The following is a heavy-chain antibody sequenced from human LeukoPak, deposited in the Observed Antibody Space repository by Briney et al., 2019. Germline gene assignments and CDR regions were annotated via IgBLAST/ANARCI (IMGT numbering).Heavy chain of an antibody. D-gene: IGHD3-22*01. V-gene: IGHV3-30*03. CDR3: ARGIISARGYFDY. Sequence: GGSLRLSCAASGFTFSSYWMHWVRQAPGKGLEWVAVISYDGSNKYYADPVKGRFTISRDNSKNTLYLQMNSLRAEDTAVYYCARGIISARGYFDYWGQGTLVTVSS. CDR2: ISYDGSNK. CDR1: GFTFSSYW. J-gene: IGHJ4*02.